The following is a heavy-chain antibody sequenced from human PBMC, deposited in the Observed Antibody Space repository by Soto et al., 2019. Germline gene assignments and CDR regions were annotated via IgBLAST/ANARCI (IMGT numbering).Heavy chain of an antibody. D-gene: IGHD3-9*01. J-gene: IGHJ6*03. V-gene: IGHV3-53*04. Sequence: EVQLVESGGGLVQPGGSLRLSCAASGFTVSSNYMSWVRQAPGKGLEWVSVIYSGGSTYYADSVKGRFTISRHNSKNTLYLQMNSLRAEDTAVYYCARVVTYYDIWTGYPLPHYYYYYMDVWGKGTTVTVSS. CDR3: ARVVTYYDIWTGYPLPHYYYYYMDV. CDR1: GFTVSSNY. CDR2: IYSGGST.